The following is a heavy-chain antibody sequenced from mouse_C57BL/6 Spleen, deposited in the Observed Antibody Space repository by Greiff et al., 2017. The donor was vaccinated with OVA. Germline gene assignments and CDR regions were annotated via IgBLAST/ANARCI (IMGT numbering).Heavy chain of an antibody. D-gene: IGHD2-2*01. Sequence: QVHVKQSGPELVRPGASVKISCKAPGYTFTSHWMQWVRQRPGQGLEWIGEIFPGSGSTYYNEKFKGKATLTVDTSSSTAYMQLSSLTSEDSAVYFCARGVSTMVTTGAMDYWGQGTSVTVSS. CDR1: GYTFTSHW. CDR2: IFPGSGST. CDR3: ARGVSTMVTTGAMDY. V-gene: IGHV1-56*01. J-gene: IGHJ4*01.